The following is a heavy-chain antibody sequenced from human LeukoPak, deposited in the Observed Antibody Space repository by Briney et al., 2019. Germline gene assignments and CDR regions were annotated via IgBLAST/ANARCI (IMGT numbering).Heavy chain of an antibody. V-gene: IGHV3-23*01. D-gene: IGHD3-22*01. CDR3: VRDGDTSGYTN. J-gene: IGHJ4*02. CDR1: GFTFSSYA. CDR2: ISGSGGST. Sequence: GGSLRLSCAASGFTFSSYAMSWVRQAPGKGLEWVSAISGSGGSTYYADSVKGRFTISRDNSKNTLYLQMNSLRAEDTAVYSCVRDGDTSGYTNWGQGTLVTVSS.